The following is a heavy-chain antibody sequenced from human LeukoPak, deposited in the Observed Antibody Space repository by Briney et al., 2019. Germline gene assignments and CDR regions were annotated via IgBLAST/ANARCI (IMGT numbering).Heavy chain of an antibody. D-gene: IGHD3-10*01. CDR3: ARDGVSMVRGVRVLDYYNYYMDV. CDR1: GFTFNDYG. CDR2: INWNGGRT. J-gene: IGHJ6*03. Sequence: GGSLRLSCAASGFTFNDYGMNWVRQAPGKGLEWVSGINWNGGRTGYADSVKGRFTISRDNAKSSLYLQMNSLRAEDTAVYYCARDGVSMVRGVRVLDYYNYYMDVWGKGTTVTISS. V-gene: IGHV3-20*04.